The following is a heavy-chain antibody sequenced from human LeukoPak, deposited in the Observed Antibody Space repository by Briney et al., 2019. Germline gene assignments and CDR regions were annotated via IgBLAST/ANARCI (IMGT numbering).Heavy chain of an antibody. V-gene: IGHV3-48*03. Sequence: PGGSLRLSCAASGFTFSSYEMNWVRQAPGKGLEWVSYITSSGDTIYYADSVKGRFTISRDDAKNSLDLQMNSLRAEDTGVYYCAISFGYYGWGQGTLVTVSS. CDR1: GFTFSSYE. D-gene: IGHD5-18*01. J-gene: IGHJ4*02. CDR2: ITSSGDTI. CDR3: AISFGYYG.